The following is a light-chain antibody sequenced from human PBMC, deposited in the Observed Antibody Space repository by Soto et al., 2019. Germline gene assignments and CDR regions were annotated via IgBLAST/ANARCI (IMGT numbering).Light chain of an antibody. J-gene: IGKJ1*01. CDR2: KSS. Sequence: DIQMTQSPSTLSASVGDRVTITCRASQSISTRLAWYQQKPGKAPNLLIYKSSNLENGVPSRFSGIGSGTEITLTVSSLQPDDLATYYGQQYNTFPWTLGQGTKVQGK. V-gene: IGKV1-5*03. CDR3: QQYNTFPWT. CDR1: QSISTR.